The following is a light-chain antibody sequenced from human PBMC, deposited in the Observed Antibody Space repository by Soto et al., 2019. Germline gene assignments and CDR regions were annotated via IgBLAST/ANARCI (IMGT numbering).Light chain of an antibody. CDR3: QQSYSTPYT. CDR1: QSISSY. CDR2: AAS. J-gene: IGKJ2*01. Sequence: DIQMTQSPSSLSASVGDRVTITCRASQSISSYLNWYQQKPGKATKLLIYAASSLQSGVPSRFSGSGSGTDFTLTISSLQPEEFATYYGQQSYSTPYTFGQGPKLEI. V-gene: IGKV1-39*01.